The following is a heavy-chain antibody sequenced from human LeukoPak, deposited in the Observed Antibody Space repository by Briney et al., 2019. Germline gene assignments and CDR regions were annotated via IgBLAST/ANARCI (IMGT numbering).Heavy chain of an antibody. D-gene: IGHD1-14*01. CDR1: GYTFTGYY. J-gene: IGHJ5*02. Sequence: ASVKVSCKASGYTFTGYYMHWVRQAPGQGLEWMGWINPNSGGTNYAQKLQGRVTMTRDTSISTAYMELSRLRSDDTGVYYCARGGGIRKNWFDPWGQGTLVTVSS. CDR3: ARGGGIRKNWFDP. V-gene: IGHV1-2*02. CDR2: INPNSGGT.